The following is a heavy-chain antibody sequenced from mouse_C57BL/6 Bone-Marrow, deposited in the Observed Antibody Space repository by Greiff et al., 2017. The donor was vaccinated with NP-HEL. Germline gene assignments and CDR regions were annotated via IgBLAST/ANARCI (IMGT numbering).Heavy chain of an antibody. J-gene: IGHJ4*01. CDR3: ARQGDGYYDAMDY. Sequence: DVKLVESGGGLVQPGGSLKLSCAASGFTFSDYGMAWVRQAPRKGPEWVAFISNLAYSIYYADTVTGRFTISRENAKNTLYLEMSSLRSEDTAMYYCARQGDGYYDAMDYWGQGTSVTVSS. V-gene: IGHV5-15*01. CDR1: GFTFSDYG. D-gene: IGHD2-3*01. CDR2: ISNLAYSI.